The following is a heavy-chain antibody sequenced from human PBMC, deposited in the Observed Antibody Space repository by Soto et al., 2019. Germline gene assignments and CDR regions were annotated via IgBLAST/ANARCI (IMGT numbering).Heavy chain of an antibody. CDR1: GYSFKTYG. J-gene: IGHJ4*02. V-gene: IGHV1-18*01. CDR2: INPSNGNT. CDR3: ARDTRGEGWLPREPFDY. Sequence: QVQLVQSGAEVKKPGASVKVSCKASGYSFKTYGVGWVRQAPGQGLEWLGWINPSNGNTYYAQKFQGRVTVTTDTSTSTDYVELRSLISDDTAGYYCARDTRGEGWLPREPFDYWGQGTQVTV. D-gene: IGHD5-12*01.